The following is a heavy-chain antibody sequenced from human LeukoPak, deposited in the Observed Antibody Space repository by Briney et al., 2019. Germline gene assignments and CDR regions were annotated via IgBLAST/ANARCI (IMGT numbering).Heavy chain of an antibody. D-gene: IGHD3-3*02. Sequence: SQALSLTCAISGASVSGSSAAWNWIRQSPSRGLEWLGRTYYRSKWYNDYAESVKSRITINPDTSKNQFSPQLNSVTPEDTAVYYCAGISGVYGFGTFDMWGQGTMVTVSP. CDR1: GASVSGSSAA. CDR2: TYYRSKWYN. CDR3: AGISGVYGFGTFDM. J-gene: IGHJ3*02. V-gene: IGHV6-1*01.